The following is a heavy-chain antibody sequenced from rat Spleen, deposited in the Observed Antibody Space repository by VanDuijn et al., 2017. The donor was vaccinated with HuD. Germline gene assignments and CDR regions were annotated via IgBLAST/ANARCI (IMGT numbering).Heavy chain of an antibody. Sequence: QVQLKESGPGLVQPSQTLSLTCTVSGFSLTSYHVRWVPQPPGKSLVWMGTIWAGGGTNYNSAVQSRLSISRDTSKSQVFLKMNSLQPEDTGTYYCARLRGGEYFDYWGQGVMVTVSS. V-gene: IGHV2-72*01. CDR1: GFSLTSYH. CDR3: ARLRGGEYFDY. CDR2: IWAGGGT. J-gene: IGHJ2*01. D-gene: IGHD1-11*01.